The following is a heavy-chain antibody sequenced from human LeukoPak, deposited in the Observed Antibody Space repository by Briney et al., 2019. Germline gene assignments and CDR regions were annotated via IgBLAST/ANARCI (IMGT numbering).Heavy chain of an antibody. V-gene: IGHV1-2*02. CDR3: ARGRYYYDSSGYYHFDY. CDR2: INPNSGGT. J-gene: IGHJ4*02. CDR1: GYTFTSYY. Sequence: ASVKVSCKASGYTFTSYYMHWVRQAPGQGLEWMGWINPNSGGTNYAQKFQGRVTMTRDTSISTAYMELSRLRFDDTAVYYCARGRYYYDSSGYYHFDYWGQGTLVTVSS. D-gene: IGHD3-22*01.